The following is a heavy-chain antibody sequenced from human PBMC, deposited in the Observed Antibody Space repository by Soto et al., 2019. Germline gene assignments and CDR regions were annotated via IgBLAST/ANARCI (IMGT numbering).Heavy chain of an antibody. CDR3: ARVPSSSYHYFDY. J-gene: IGHJ4*02. D-gene: IGHD6-13*01. Sequence: LRLSCAASGFTVSTYYMSWVRQAPGKGLEWVSVIYSAGSADFADSVKGRFTVSRDNSKNTLYLQMSSLRAEDTAVYYCARVPSSSYHYFDYWGQGTLVTVSS. CDR1: GFTVSTYY. CDR2: IYSAGSA. V-gene: IGHV3-66*01.